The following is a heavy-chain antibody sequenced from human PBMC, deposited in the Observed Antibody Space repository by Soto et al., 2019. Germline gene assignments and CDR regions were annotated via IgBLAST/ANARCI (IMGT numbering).Heavy chain of an antibody. Sequence: QVQLVESGGGVXXXXXSLRLSCAASGFTFSSYGMHWVRQAPGKGLEWVAVISYDGSNKYYADSVKGRFTISRDNSKNTLYLQMNSLRAEDTAVYYCAKDLAVADNWFDPWGQGTLVTVSS. V-gene: IGHV3-30*18. CDR2: ISYDGSNK. J-gene: IGHJ5*02. CDR3: AKDLAVADNWFDP. D-gene: IGHD6-19*01. CDR1: GFTFSSYG.